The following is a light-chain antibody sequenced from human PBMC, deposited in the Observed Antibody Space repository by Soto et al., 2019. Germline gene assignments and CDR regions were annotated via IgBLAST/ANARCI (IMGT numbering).Light chain of an antibody. V-gene: IGKV3-20*01. CDR1: QSVSNTY. Sequence: EIVLTQSPGTLSLSPGERATLSCRASQSVSNTYLAWYQQKPGQAPRLLIYGASSRAIGIPDRFSGSGSGTDFTLTISRLEPEDFAVYYCQLFDNSLYPFGQGTKLEIK. CDR2: GAS. J-gene: IGKJ2*01. CDR3: QLFDNSLYP.